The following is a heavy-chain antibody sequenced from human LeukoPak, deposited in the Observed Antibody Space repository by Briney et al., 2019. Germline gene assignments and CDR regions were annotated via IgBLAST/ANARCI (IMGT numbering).Heavy chain of an antibody. CDR1: GFTFSSYA. J-gene: IGHJ5*02. V-gene: IGHV3-23*01. Sequence: GGSLRLSCAASGFTFSSYAMSWVRQAPGKGLEWVSGISGSGDNTYYADSVKGRFTISRDNSKNTLYLQMNSLRADDTAVYYCAKGGLVHRFDPWGQGTLVTVSS. CDR3: AKGGLVHRFDP. CDR2: ISGSGDNT.